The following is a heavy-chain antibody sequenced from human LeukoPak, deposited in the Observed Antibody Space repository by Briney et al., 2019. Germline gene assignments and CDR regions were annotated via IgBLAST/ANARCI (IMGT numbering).Heavy chain of an antibody. CDR2: IKQDGSEK. J-gene: IGHJ6*02. V-gene: IGHV3-7*01. CDR3: AREEHYDFWSGYYYYYGMDV. CDR1: GFTFSDHY. Sequence: QPGGSLRLSCAASGFTFSDHYMDWVRQAPGKGLEWVANIKQDGSEKYYVDSVKGRFTISRDNAKNSLYLQMNSLRAEDTAVYYCAREEHYDFWSGYYYYYGMDVWGQGTTVTVSS. D-gene: IGHD3-3*01.